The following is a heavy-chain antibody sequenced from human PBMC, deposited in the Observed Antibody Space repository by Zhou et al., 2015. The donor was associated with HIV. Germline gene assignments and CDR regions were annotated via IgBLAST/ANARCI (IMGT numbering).Heavy chain of an antibody. CDR2: IIPILGIA. J-gene: IGHJ5*02. Sequence: QVQLVQSGAEVKKPGSSVKVSCKASGGTFSSYTISWVRQAPGQGLEWMGRIIPILGIANYAQKFQGRVTITADKSTSTAYMELSSLRSEDTAVYYCARGGGLKDIVLIPSTERKGDWFDPWGQGTLVTVSS. CDR1: GGTFSSYT. V-gene: IGHV1-69*02. D-gene: IGHD2-8*01. CDR3: ARGGGLKDIVLIPSTERKGDWFDP.